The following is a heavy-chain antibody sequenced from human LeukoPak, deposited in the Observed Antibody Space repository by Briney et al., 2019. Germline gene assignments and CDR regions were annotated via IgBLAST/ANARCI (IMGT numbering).Heavy chain of an antibody. J-gene: IGHJ4*02. CDR1: GFTFSSYA. Sequence: GRSLRLSCAASGFTFSSYAMHWVRQAPGKGLEWVAVISYDGSNKYYADSVKGRFTISRDNSKNTLYLQMNSLRAEDTAVYYCARVSSTVTTALVYWGQGTLVTVSS. CDR2: ISYDGSNK. D-gene: IGHD4-17*01. V-gene: IGHV3-30-3*01. CDR3: ARVSSTVTTALVY.